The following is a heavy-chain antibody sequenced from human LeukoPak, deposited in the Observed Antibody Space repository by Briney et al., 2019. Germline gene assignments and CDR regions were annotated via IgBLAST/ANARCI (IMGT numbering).Heavy chain of an antibody. D-gene: IGHD4-17*01. J-gene: IGHJ6*02. Sequence: SETLSLTCTVSGGSISSGGYYWSWIRQHPGKGLEWIGYIYYSGSTYYNPSLKSRVTISVDTSKNQFSLKLSSVTAADTAVYYCARATVGFQRYYGMDVWGQGTTVTVPS. CDR2: IYYSGST. CDR1: GGSISSGGYY. CDR3: ARATVGFQRYYGMDV. V-gene: IGHV4-31*03.